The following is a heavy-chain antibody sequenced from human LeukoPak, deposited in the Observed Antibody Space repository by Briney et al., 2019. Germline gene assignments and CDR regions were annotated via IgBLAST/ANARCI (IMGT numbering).Heavy chain of an antibody. D-gene: IGHD3-10*01. CDR1: GFTFSSYS. J-gene: IGHJ4*02. Sequence: GGSLRLSCAASGFTFSSYSMNWVRQAPGKGLEWVSSISSSSIYIYYADSVKGRFTISRDNAKNSLYLQMNSLRAEDTAVYYCARDISYSSGSYPYYYFDSWGQGTLVTVSS. CDR2: ISSSSIYI. CDR3: ARDISYSSGSYPYYYFDS. V-gene: IGHV3-21*01.